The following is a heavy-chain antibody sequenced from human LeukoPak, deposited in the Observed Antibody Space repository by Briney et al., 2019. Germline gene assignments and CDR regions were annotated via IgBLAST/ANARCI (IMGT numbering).Heavy chain of an antibody. V-gene: IGHV3-7*03. D-gene: IGHD3-10*01. CDR3: ARLYGSGSYYNDPDYFDY. J-gene: IGHJ4*02. CDR1: GFTFSSYW. Sequence: GGSLRLSCAVSGFTFSSYWMSWVRQAPGKGLEWVANIKQDGSEKYYVDSVKGRFTISRDNAKNSLYLQMNSLRAEDTAVYYCARLYGSGSYYNDPDYFDYWGQGTLVTVSS. CDR2: IKQDGSEK.